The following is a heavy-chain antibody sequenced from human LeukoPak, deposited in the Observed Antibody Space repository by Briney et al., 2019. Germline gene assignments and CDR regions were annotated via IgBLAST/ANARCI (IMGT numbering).Heavy chain of an antibody. J-gene: IGHJ6*03. CDR1: GGSISSYY. Sequence: SETLSLTCTVSGGSISSYYWSWIRQPPGKGLEWIGYIYYSGSTNYNPSLKSRVTMSVDTSKNQFSLKLSSVTAADTAVYYCARVNSARYYYYMDVWGKGTTVTISS. CDR2: IYYSGST. D-gene: IGHD2/OR15-2a*01. CDR3: ARVNSARYYYYMDV. V-gene: IGHV4-59*12.